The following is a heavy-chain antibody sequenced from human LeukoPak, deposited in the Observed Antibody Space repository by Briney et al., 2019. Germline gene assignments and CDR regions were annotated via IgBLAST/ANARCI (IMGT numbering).Heavy chain of an antibody. V-gene: IGHV3-21*01. Sequence: GGSLRLSCAASGFTFSSYSMTWVRQAPGKGLEWVSSISSSSSYIYYADSVKGRFTISRDNAKNSLYLQMNSLRAEDTAVYYCARDSPQYYYDSSGQLDYWGQGTLVTVSS. J-gene: IGHJ4*02. D-gene: IGHD3-22*01. CDR2: ISSSSSYI. CDR1: GFTFSSYS. CDR3: ARDSPQYYYDSSGQLDY.